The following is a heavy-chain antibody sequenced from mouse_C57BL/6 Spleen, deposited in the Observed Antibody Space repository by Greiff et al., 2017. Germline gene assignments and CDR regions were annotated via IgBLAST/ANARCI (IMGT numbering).Heavy chain of an antibody. CDR1: GYTFTSYW. V-gene: IGHV1-64*01. Sequence: VQLQQPGAELVKPGASVKLSCKASGYTFTSYWMHRVKRRPGQGLAWIGMMHPTRGSTNYNEKFKGKATLTVDKSSSTAYMQLSSLTSEDSAVYYCPVGWFAYWGHGTLVSGAA. J-gene: IGHJ3*01. CDR3: PVGWFAY. CDR2: MHPTRGST.